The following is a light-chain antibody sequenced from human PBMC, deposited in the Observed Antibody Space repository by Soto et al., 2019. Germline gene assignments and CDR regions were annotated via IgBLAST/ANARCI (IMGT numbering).Light chain of an antibody. V-gene: IGKV2D-29*02. Sequence: DGVRTQTPLSLSVAPGQPASISCKSSQSLLHITGETFLFWYLQKPGQSPQLLIYEVSTRVSGVPDRFSGSGSGTDFTLEISRVETDDVGIYYCMQSTQLPPTFGQGTRLEIK. CDR2: EVS. CDR1: QSLLHITGETF. J-gene: IGKJ5*01. CDR3: MQSTQLPPT.